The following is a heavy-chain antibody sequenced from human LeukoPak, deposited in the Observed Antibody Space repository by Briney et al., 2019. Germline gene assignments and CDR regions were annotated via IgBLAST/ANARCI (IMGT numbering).Heavy chain of an antibody. J-gene: IGHJ4*02. V-gene: IGHV1-18*01. D-gene: IGHD3-22*01. CDR3: ARALGGGYYDSSGYTFDY. CDR2: ISAYNGNT. Sequence: ASVKVSCKASGYTFTSYGISWVRQAPGQGLEWMGWISAYNGNTSYAQKLQGRVTMTTDTSTSTAYMELRSLRSDDTAVYYCARALGGGYYDSSGYTFDYWGQGTLVTVSS. CDR1: GYTFTSYG.